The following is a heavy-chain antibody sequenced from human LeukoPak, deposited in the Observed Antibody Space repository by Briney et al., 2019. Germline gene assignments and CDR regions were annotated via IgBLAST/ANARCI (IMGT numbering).Heavy chain of an antibody. V-gene: IGHV4-4*09. D-gene: IGHD1-7*01. CDR1: GDSLSSFY. J-gene: IGHJ5*02. CDR3: PKTARTFAS. CDR2: IYINGDT. Sequence: ETLSLTCTVSGDSLSSFYWSWSGQAPGKGLKGIGVIYINGDTSYNPSLHGRATLSLDTSKNQFSLRPTSGTAAATPVHYCPKTARTFASWGPGTLVTVSS.